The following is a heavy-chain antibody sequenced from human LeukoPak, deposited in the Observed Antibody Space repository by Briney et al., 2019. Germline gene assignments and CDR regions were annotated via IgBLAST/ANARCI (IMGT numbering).Heavy chain of an antibody. J-gene: IGHJ5*02. D-gene: IGHD3-10*01. Sequence: PAGSLRLSCAASGFTFSSYAMSWVRQAPGKGLEWVSAISGSDGSTYYADSVKGRFTISRDNSKNTLYLQMNSLRAEDTAVYYCAKDSVITLNWFDPWGQGTLVTVSS. CDR1: GFTFSSYA. CDR2: ISGSDGST. V-gene: IGHV3-23*01. CDR3: AKDSVITLNWFDP.